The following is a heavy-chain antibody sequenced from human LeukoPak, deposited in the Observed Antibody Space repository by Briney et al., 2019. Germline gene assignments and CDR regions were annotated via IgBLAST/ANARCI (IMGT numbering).Heavy chain of an antibody. V-gene: IGHV3-23*01. J-gene: IGHJ4*02. D-gene: IGHD1-26*01. CDR1: GFTFSSIA. CDR3: AKDLGRYRNNFFDY. CDR2: ISGSGGGT. Sequence: PGGSLTLSCAASGFTFSSIATSWVRHAPDKGLEWVSTISGSGGGTYYADSVKGRFTISRDDSKNTLYLQMNSLRADDTAVYYCAKDLGRYRNNFFDYWGQGNLVTVSS.